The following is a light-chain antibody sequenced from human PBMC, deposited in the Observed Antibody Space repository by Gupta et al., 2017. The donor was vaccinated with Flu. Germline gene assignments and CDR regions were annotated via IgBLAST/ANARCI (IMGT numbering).Light chain of an antibody. V-gene: IGLV1-47*01. CDR1: RSSIGSNY. CDR3: ASWDDSLSALL. Sequence: SLLTQPPSASGPPGLAVTITCSGGRSSIGSNYVFWYQQLPGRAPRLLIFKNIQRPSWVPDRFSGSKSGTSASLTISGLLSEDEASYHCASWDDSLSALLFGGGTKLTVL. CDR2: KNI. J-gene: IGLJ3*02.